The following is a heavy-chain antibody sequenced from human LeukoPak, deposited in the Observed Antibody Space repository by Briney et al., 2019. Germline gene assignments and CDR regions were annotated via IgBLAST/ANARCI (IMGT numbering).Heavy chain of an antibody. J-gene: IGHJ4*02. D-gene: IGHD3-10*01. Sequence: GGSLRLSCAASGFTFSSYGMHWVRQAPGKGLEWVAFIRYDGSNKYYADSVKGRFTISRDNSKNTLYLQMNSLRAEDTAVYYCARGLGKWFGELYAQFDYWGQGTLVTVSS. CDR3: ARGLGKWFGELYAQFDY. V-gene: IGHV3-30*02. CDR1: GFTFSSYG. CDR2: IRYDGSNK.